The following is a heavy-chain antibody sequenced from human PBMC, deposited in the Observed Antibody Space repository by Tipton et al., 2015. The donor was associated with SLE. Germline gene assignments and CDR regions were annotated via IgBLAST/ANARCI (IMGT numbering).Heavy chain of an antibody. CDR1: GFTFSSYG. CDR3: ARGTQEDY. D-gene: IGHD2-2*01. V-gene: IGHV3-23*01. CDR2: ISGSGGST. Sequence: SLRLSCAASGFTFSSYGMHWVRQAPGKGLEWVSAISGSGGSTYYADSVKGRFTISRDNAKNSLYLQMNSLRAEDTAVYYCARGTQEDYWGQGTLVTVSS. J-gene: IGHJ4*02.